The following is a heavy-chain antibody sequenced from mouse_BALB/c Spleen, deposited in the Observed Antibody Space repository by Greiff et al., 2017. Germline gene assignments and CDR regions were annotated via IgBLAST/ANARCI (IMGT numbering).Heavy chain of an antibody. Sequence: EVKLLESGGGLVQPGGSLNLSCAASGFDFSRYWMSWARQAPGKGQEWIGEINPGSSTINYTPSLKDKFIISRDNAKNTLYLQMSKVRSEDTALYYCARLDYGDYAMDYWGQGTSVTVSS. CDR2: INPGSSTI. J-gene: IGHJ4*01. CDR1: GFDFSRYW. CDR3: ARLDYGDYAMDY. V-gene: IGHV4-2*02. D-gene: IGHD1-2*01.